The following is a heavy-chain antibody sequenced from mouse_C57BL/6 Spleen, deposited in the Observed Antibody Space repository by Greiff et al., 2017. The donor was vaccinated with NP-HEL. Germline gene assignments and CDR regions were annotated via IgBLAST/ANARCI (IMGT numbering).Heavy chain of an antibody. D-gene: IGHD1-1*01. Sequence: LVESGAELVRPGTSVKVSCKASGYAFTNYLIEWVKQRPGQGLEWIGVINPGSGGTNYNEKFKGKATLTADKSSSTAYMQLSSLTSEDSAVYFCARSYYGSSYWYFDVWGTGTTVTVSS. J-gene: IGHJ1*03. CDR3: ARSYYGSSYWYFDV. CDR2: INPGSGGT. V-gene: IGHV1-54*01. CDR1: GYAFTNYL.